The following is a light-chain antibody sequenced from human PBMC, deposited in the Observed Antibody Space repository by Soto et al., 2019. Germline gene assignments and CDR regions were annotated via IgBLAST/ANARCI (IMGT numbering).Light chain of an antibody. J-gene: IGLJ1*01. CDR2: EVT. Sequence: SALTQPPSASGSPGQSVTISCTGTSSDVGDYNYVSWYQQHPGNAPNLMIYEVTKRPSGVPDRFSGSKSGNTASLTVSGLQAEDEADYECSAYAGSLYVFGTGTKVTVL. V-gene: IGLV2-8*01. CDR1: SSDVGDYNY. CDR3: SAYAGSLYV.